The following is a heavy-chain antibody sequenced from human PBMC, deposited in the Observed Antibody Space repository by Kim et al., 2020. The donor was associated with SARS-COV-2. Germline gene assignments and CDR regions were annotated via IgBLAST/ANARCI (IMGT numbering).Heavy chain of an antibody. V-gene: IGHV3-30*04. CDR2: ISYDGSNK. CDR1: GFTFSSYA. CDR3: ASPLGYCSSTSCRGLDPEFDY. D-gene: IGHD2-2*01. Sequence: GGSLRLSCAASGFTFSSYAMHWVRQAPGKGLEWVAVISYDGSNKYYADSVKGRFTISRDNSKNTLYLQMNSLRAEDTAVYYCASPLGYCSSTSCRGLDPEFDYWRQGTLVTVSS. J-gene: IGHJ4*02.